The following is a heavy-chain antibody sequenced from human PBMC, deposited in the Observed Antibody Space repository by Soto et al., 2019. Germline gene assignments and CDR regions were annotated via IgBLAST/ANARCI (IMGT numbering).Heavy chain of an antibody. J-gene: IGHJ4*02. V-gene: IGHV4-28*01. CDR1: GYSISSSNW. D-gene: IGHD7-27*01. CDR2: IYYSGST. Sequence: SETPSLTCAVSGYSISSSNWWGWIRQPPGKGLEWIGYIYYSGSTNYNPSLKSRVTISVDTSKNQFSLKLSSVTAADTAVYYCARRWGRTFDYWGQGTLVTVSS. CDR3: ARRWGRTFDY.